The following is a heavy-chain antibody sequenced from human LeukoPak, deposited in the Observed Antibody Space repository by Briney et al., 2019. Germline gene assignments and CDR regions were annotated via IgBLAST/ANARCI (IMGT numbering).Heavy chain of an antibody. V-gene: IGHV3-23*01. CDR2: ISGSGSGT. CDR1: GFSFRTSA. D-gene: IGHD2-21*02. CDR3: AKTRSLTASLDH. J-gene: IGHJ4*02. Sequence: GGSLRLSCAASGFSFRTSAMNWVRQAPGKGLEWVSSISGSGSGTYYADSVKGRFLISRDNSDNALHLQMHSLRVEDTAIYYRAKTRSLTASLDHWGQGTQVTVSS.